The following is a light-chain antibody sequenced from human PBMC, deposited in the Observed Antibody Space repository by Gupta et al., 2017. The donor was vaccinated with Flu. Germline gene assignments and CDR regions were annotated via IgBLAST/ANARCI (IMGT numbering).Light chain of an antibody. V-gene: IGKV1-39*01. CDR2: VAS. CDR3: QQNYRTPPWT. Sequence: IQMTQSRSPLSASVGDRVTITCRASQSINTDLNWYQQKPGKAPKLLIYVASSVQSGVPSRFSGSGSGTDFTLTISSLQPEDFATYYCQQNYRTPPWTFGQGTKVEIK. CDR1: QSINTD. J-gene: IGKJ1*01.